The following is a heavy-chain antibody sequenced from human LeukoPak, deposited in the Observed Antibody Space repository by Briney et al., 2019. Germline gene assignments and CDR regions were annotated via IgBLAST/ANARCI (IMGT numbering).Heavy chain of an antibody. CDR2: IYYSGST. CDR1: GGSISSRSYY. Sequence: SETLSLTCTVSGGSISSRSYYWGWIRQPPGKGLESIGSIYYSGSTYYNPSLKSRVSVSVDTSKNQFSLKLTSVTAADTALYYCVRHTYYYDIGFDYWGQGTLVTVSS. D-gene: IGHD3-22*01. CDR3: VRHTYYYDIGFDY. J-gene: IGHJ4*02. V-gene: IGHV4-39*01.